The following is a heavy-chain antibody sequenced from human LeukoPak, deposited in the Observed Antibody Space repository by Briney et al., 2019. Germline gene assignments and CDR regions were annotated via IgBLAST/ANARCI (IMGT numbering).Heavy chain of an antibody. CDR2: LSGSGAIT. CDR1: GFTYRPYA. V-gene: IGHV3-23*01. D-gene: IGHD3-10*01. J-gene: IGHJ4*02. Sequence: PGGSLRLSCAGSGFTYRPYAMSWVRQAPGKGLEWVSTLSGSGAITYYADSVKGRFTISRDNSKNTLELQMNSLRADDTAIYYCAKDLTLEGFGTFDYWGQGTLVTVSS. CDR3: AKDLTLEGFGTFDY.